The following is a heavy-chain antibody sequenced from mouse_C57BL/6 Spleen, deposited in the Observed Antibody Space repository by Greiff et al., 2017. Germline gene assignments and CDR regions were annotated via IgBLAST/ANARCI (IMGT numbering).Heavy chain of an antibody. D-gene: IGHD3-3*01. CDR3: AREGDVGYFDY. V-gene: IGHV5-16*01. J-gene: IGHJ2*01. CDR1: GFTFSDYY. Sequence: EVMLVESEGGLVQPGSSMKLSCTASGFTFSDYYMAWVRQVPEKGLEWVANINYDGSSTYYLDSLKSRFIISRDNAKNILYLQMSSLKSEDTATYYCAREGDVGYFDYWGQGTTLTVSS. CDR2: INYDGSST.